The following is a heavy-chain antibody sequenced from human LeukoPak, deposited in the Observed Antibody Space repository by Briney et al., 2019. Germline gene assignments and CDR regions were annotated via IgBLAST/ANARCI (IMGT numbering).Heavy chain of an antibody. Sequence: GGSLRLSCAASGFTFSSYSMNCVRQAPRKGLEWVSSISSSSSYQYYADSVKGRFTISRDNAKNSLYLQMNSLRAEDTAVYYCARVVRELWFGELLDYWGQGTLVTVSS. V-gene: IGHV3-21*01. CDR1: GFTFSSYS. CDR3: ARVVRELWFGELLDY. CDR2: ISSSSSYQ. D-gene: IGHD3-10*01. J-gene: IGHJ4*02.